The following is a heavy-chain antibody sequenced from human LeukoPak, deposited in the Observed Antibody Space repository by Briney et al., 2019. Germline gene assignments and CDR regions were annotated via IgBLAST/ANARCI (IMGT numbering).Heavy chain of an antibody. V-gene: IGHV4-34*01. CDR1: GESFSGYY. D-gene: IGHD3-10*01. CDR2: INDSGST. CDR3: ARGLWFGESRPYYYDY. Sequence: SETLSLTCAVYGESFSGYYWSWIRQPPGKGLEWIGEINDSGSTNYNPSLRSRVTISVDTSMNQFSLKMRSVTAADTADYYCARGLWFGESRPYYYDYWGQGNLVTVS. J-gene: IGHJ4*02.